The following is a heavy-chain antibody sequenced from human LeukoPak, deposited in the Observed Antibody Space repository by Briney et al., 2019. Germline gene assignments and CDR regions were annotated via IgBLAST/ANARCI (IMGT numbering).Heavy chain of an antibody. D-gene: IGHD3-10*01. J-gene: IGHJ6*02. CDR1: GYTFTSYG. CDR2: IIPIFGTA. V-gene: IGHV1-69*13. CDR3: AGLWFGELLPRYYYYGMDV. Sequence: ASVKVSCKASGYTFTSYGISWVRQAPGQGLEWMGGIIPIFGTANYAQKFQGRVTITADESTSTAYMELSSLRSEDTAVYYCAGLWFGELLPRYYYYGMDVWGQGTTVTVSS.